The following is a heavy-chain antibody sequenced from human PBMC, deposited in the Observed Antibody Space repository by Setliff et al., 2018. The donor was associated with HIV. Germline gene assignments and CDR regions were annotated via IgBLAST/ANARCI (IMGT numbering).Heavy chain of an antibody. J-gene: IGHJ6*04. V-gene: IGHV1-18*01. Sequence: ASVKVSCKASGYTFTSYGISWVRQAPGQGLEWVGWISPYNGITNYAQNLQGRVTIITDTSTSTVYMELSSLRSEDTAVYYCARDSRDIVVVIAPEPEPYYYYGMDVWGEGTTVTVSS. D-gene: IGHD2-15*01. CDR2: ISPYNGIT. CDR1: GYTFTSYG. CDR3: ARDSRDIVVVIAPEPEPYYYYGMDV.